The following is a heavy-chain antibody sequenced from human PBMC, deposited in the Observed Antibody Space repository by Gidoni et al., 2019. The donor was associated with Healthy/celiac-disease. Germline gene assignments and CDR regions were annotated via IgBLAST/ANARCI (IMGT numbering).Heavy chain of an antibody. CDR2: IYYSGST. D-gene: IGHD6-13*01. J-gene: IGHJ5*02. Sequence: QVQLQESGPGLVKHSENLSLTCTVPGVSNSRYYWSWIRQPPGKGLEWIGYIYYSGSTNYNPSLKSRVTISVDTSKNQFSLKLSSVTAADTAVYYCAREVTSSSWYRGWFDPWGQGTLVTVSS. V-gene: IGHV4-59*01. CDR3: AREVTSSSWYRGWFDP. CDR1: GVSNSRYY.